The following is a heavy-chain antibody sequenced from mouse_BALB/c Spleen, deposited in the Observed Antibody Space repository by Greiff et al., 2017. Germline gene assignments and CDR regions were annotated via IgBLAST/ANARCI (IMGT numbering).Heavy chain of an antibody. J-gene: IGHJ4*01. CDR3: ARHYYGSSSYAMEY. CDR1: GFTFSSYY. Sequence: EVHLVESGGGLVKLGGSLKLSCAASGFTFSSYYMSWVRQTPEKRLELVAAINSNGGSTYYPDTVKGRFTISRDNAKNTLYLQMSSLKSEDTALYYCARHYYGSSSYAMEYWGQGASVTVAS. CDR2: INSNGGST. V-gene: IGHV5-6-2*01. D-gene: IGHD1-1*01.